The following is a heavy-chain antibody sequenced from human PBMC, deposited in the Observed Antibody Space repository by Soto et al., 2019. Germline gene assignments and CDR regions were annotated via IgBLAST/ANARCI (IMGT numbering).Heavy chain of an antibody. D-gene: IGHD1-1*01. J-gene: IGHJ6*02. CDR3: ARERTGTTSMDV. CDR1: GYTFTSYD. V-gene: IGHV1-8*01. Sequence: QVQLVQSGAEVKKPGASVKVSCKASGYTFTSYDIHWVRQATGQGLEWMGWMNPNSGNTGYAQKFQGGVTMTRNTSISTAYMELSSLGSEDTAVYYCARERTGTTSMDVWGQGTTVTVSS. CDR2: MNPNSGNT.